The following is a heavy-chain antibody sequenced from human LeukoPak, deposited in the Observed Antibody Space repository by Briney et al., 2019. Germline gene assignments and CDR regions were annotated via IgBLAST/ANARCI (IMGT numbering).Heavy chain of an antibody. V-gene: IGHV4-59*01. Sequence: SETLSLTCTLSGGSITTYYWSWIRQPPGKGLEWIGYIYYSGSTNYNPSLKSRVTISVDTSKNQFSLKLSSVTAADTAVYYCARDLGGIAAAGTLDYWGQGTLVTVSS. CDR1: GGSITTYY. J-gene: IGHJ4*02. CDR2: IYYSGST. D-gene: IGHD6-13*01. CDR3: ARDLGGIAAAGTLDY.